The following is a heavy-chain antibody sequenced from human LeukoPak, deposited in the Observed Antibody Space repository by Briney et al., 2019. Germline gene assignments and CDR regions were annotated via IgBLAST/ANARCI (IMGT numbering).Heavy chain of an antibody. Sequence: SETLSLTCSVSGGSINTYYWTWIRLSPGKGLDWIGYIYYSGTTNYNPSLKSRVTISVDTSKNQFSLKLSSVTAADTAVYYCARHYCSGGSCQGFDPWGQGTLVTVSS. V-gene: IGHV4-59*01. CDR1: GGSINTYY. J-gene: IGHJ5*02. D-gene: IGHD2-15*01. CDR3: ARHYCSGGSCQGFDP. CDR2: IYYSGTT.